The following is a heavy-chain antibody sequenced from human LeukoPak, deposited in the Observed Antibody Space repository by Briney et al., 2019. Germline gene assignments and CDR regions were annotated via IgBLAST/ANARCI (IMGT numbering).Heavy chain of an antibody. CDR3: ARERTGTVTTTGTYYFDY. V-gene: IGHV4-4*02. Sequence: SETLSLTCAVSGGSISSSNWWSWVRQPPGKGLEWIGEIYHSGSTNYNPSLKSRVTISVDRSKNQFSLKLSSVTAADTAVYYCARERTGTVTTTGTYYFDYWGQGTLVTVSS. CDR1: GGSISSSNW. D-gene: IGHD4-17*01. CDR2: IYHSGST. J-gene: IGHJ4*02.